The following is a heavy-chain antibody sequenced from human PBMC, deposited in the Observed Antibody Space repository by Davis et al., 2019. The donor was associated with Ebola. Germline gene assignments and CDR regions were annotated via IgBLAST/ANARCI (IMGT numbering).Heavy chain of an antibody. CDR3: ARGGYSGSYSPLDY. CDR2: LYHSGNT. D-gene: IGHD1-26*01. Sequence: SETLSLTCNVSGYSISSGYYWGWIRQPPGKGLEWIGSLYHSGNTYYNPSLKSRVTLPQDTSKNQFSLKLTSVTAADTALYYCARGGYSGSYSPLDYWGQGTLVTVSS. V-gene: IGHV4-38-2*02. J-gene: IGHJ4*02. CDR1: GYSISSGYY.